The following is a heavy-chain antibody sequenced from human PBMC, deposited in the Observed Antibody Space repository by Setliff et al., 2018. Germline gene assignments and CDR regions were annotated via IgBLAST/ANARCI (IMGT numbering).Heavy chain of an antibody. V-gene: IGHV4-39*01. CDR2: IYYRGST. CDR3: ASRGKQGVLWFGESLGAFDI. D-gene: IGHD3-10*01. CDR1: GGSISSSSYY. J-gene: IGHJ3*02. Sequence: KPSETLSLPCPVSGGSISSSSYYWGWIRQPPGKGLEWIGSIYYRGSTYYNPSLKSRVTISVDTSKNQFSLKLSSVTAADTAVYYCASRGKQGVLWFGESLGAFDIWGQGTMVTVSS.